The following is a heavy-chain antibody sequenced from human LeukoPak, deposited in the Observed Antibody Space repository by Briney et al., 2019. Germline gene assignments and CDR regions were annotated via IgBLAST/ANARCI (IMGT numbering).Heavy chain of an antibody. J-gene: IGHJ4*02. CDR3: AKYGSGSSTDY. D-gene: IGHD3-10*01. Sequence: GGSLRLSCAASGFTVSINYMSWVREAPGKGGEWVSVIYSDGSTYYADSVKGRFTISRDNSKNTLYLQMNSLRAEDTAVYYCAKYGSGSSTDYWGQGTLVTVSS. CDR2: IYSDGST. V-gene: IGHV3-53*01. CDR1: GFTVSINY.